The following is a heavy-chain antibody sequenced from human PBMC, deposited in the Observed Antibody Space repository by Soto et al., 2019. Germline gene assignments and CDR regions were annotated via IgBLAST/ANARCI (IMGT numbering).Heavy chain of an antibody. Sequence: VASVKVSCKASGYTFISYGISWVRQAPGQGLEWMGWISAYNGNTNYAQKLQGRVTMTTDTSTSTAYMELRSLRSDDTAVYYCAQGRTAARQIYFDYWGQGTLVTVS. D-gene: IGHD6-6*01. CDR3: AQGRTAARQIYFDY. CDR2: ISAYNGNT. V-gene: IGHV1-18*01. CDR1: GYTFISYG. J-gene: IGHJ4*02.